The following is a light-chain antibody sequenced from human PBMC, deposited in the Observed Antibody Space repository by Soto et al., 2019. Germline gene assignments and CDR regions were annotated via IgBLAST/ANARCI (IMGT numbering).Light chain of an antibody. CDR3: QQYGSSPLT. V-gene: IGKV3-20*01. Sequence: EIVLTQSPGTLSLSPGERATLSCWASQSVSSSYLAWYQQKPGQAPRLLIYGASSRSTGLPDRFSGSGSGTDVTLTISRLEPEDFAVYYCQQYGSSPLTFGQGTRLEIK. CDR1: QSVSSSY. J-gene: IGKJ5*01. CDR2: GAS.